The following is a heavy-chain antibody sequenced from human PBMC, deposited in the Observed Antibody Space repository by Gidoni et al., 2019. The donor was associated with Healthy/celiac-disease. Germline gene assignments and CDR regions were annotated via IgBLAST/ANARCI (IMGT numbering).Heavy chain of an antibody. J-gene: IGHJ4*02. CDR2: IYYSGST. CDR3: ARQRREWDYDSSGYYYGDFDY. Sequence: QLQLQESGPGLVKPSETLSLTCTVSGGSIRSSSYYWGWIRQPPGKGLEWIGSIYYSGSTYYNPSLKSRVTISVDTSKNQFSLKLSSVTAADTAVYYCARQRREWDYDSSGYYYGDFDYWGQGTLVTVSS. CDR1: GGSIRSSSYY. V-gene: IGHV4-39*01. D-gene: IGHD3-22*01.